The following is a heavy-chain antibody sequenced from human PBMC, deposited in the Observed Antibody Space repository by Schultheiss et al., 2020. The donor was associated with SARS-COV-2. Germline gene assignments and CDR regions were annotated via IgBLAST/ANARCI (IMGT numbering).Heavy chain of an antibody. CDR2: ISGSGGST. Sequence: GGSLRLSCAASGFTFSSYGMHWVRQAPGKGLEWVSAISGSGGSTYYADSVKGRFTISRDNAKNSLYLQMNSLRAEDTALYYCARRGYSYGLPLDYWGQGTLVTVSS. D-gene: IGHD5-18*01. J-gene: IGHJ4*02. V-gene: IGHV3-21*04. CDR1: GFTFSSYG. CDR3: ARRGYSYGLPLDY.